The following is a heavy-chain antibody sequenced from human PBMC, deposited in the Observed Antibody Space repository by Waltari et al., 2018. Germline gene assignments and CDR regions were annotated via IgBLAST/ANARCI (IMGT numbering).Heavy chain of an antibody. J-gene: IGHJ4*02. V-gene: IGHV7-4-1*02. D-gene: IGHD3-16*01. Sequence: VQLVQSGSELQKPGASVKVTCKASGSIFPNYAMNWVRQAPGQALEWMGWINTKTGNPTYAQGFRGRFVFSLDTSVSTASLQISSLKAEDTAVYYCARGIQLWGRGSWYFDNWGQGTLVTVSS. CDR1: GSIFPNYA. CDR2: INTKTGNP. CDR3: ARGIQLWGRGSWYFDN.